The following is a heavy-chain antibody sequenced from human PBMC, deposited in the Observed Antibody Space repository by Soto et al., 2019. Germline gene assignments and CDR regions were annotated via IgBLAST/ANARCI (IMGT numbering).Heavy chain of an antibody. Sequence: EVQLVESGGGVVRPGGSLRLSCAASGFTFDDSGMSWVRQAPGKGLAWVSGINWNGGSTGYADSVKGRFTISRDNDKNSLYLQMNSLRAEDTALYYCARQYYYGSGSPYFDYWGQGTLVTVSS. V-gene: IGHV3-20*04. J-gene: IGHJ4*02. CDR1: GFTFDDSG. CDR2: INWNGGST. D-gene: IGHD3-10*01. CDR3: ARQYYYGSGSPYFDY.